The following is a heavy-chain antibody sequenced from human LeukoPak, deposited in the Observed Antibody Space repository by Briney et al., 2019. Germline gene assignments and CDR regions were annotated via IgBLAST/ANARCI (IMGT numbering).Heavy chain of an antibody. D-gene: IGHD3-10*01. V-gene: IGHV4-4*02. CDR3: ARDSGSGSYYGMDV. J-gene: IGHJ6*04. CDR2: IYHSGST. Sequence: PSGTLSLTCAVSGGPISSSNWWSWVRQPPGKGLEWIGEIYHSGSTNYNPSLKSRVTISVDKSKNQFSLKLSSVTAADTAVYYCARDSGSGSYYGMDVWGKGTTVTVSS. CDR1: GGPISSSNW.